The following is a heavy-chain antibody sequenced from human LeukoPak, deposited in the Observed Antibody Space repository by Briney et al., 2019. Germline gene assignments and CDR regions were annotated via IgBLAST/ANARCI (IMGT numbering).Heavy chain of an antibody. CDR3: ARGRRYSQPVPSDFDP. Sequence: ASVKVSCKASGYTFTSYYMHWVRQAPGQGLEWMGIINPSGGSTSYAQKFQGRVTMTRDTSTSTVYMELSSLRSEDTAVYYCARGRRYSQPVPSDFDPWGQGTLVTVSS. V-gene: IGHV1-46*01. J-gene: IGHJ5*02. CDR2: INPSGGST. D-gene: IGHD5-18*01. CDR1: GYTFTSYY.